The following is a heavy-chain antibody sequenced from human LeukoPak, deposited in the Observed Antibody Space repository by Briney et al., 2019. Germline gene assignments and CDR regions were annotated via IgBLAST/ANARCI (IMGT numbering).Heavy chain of an antibody. V-gene: IGHV3-30*02. D-gene: IGHD5-18*01. J-gene: IGHJ2*01. CDR2: IRYDGSNR. CDR1: GFPFSSYG. Sequence: PGGSLRLSCATSGFPFSSYGLHWVRQAPGKGLEWVAVIRYDGSNREYVESVKGRFTISRDNSKNTLYLQMNSLRAEDTAVYYCAKSIRGYSYGYGYFDLWGRGTLVTVSS. CDR3: AKSIRGYSYGYGYFDL.